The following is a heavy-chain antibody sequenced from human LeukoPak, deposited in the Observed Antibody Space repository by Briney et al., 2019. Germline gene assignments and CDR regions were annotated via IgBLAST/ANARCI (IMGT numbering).Heavy chain of an antibody. V-gene: IGHV1-2*02. J-gene: IGHJ4*02. Sequence: ASVKVSCKASGYTFIGYYMTWVRQAPGQRLEWMGWINPNSGVTNYAQKFQGRVTMTRDSAISTAYMELSGLRSDDTAVYYCARVYYDSSGLEGWGQGTLVTVSS. D-gene: IGHD3-22*01. CDR1: GYTFIGYY. CDR3: ARVYYDSSGLEG. CDR2: INPNSGVT.